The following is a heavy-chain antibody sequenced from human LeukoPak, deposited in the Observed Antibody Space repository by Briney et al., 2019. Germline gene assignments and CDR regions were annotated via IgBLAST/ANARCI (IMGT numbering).Heavy chain of an antibody. D-gene: IGHD3-22*01. CDR1: GGSISTDY. Sequence: PSETLSLTCTVSGGSISTDYWSCIRQPPGQGLEWIAYIYYTGTSTYNPPLKSRVTISIDTYRNQFSLNLNSVTAADTAVYYCARGRGDSRGTSFDYWGQGTLVTVSS. J-gene: IGHJ4*02. V-gene: IGHV4-59*01. CDR3: ARGRGDSRGTSFDY. CDR2: IYYTGTS.